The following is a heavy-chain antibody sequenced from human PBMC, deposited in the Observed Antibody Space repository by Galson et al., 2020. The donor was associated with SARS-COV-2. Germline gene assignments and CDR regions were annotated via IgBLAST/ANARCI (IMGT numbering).Heavy chain of an antibody. D-gene: IGHD2-2*01. Sequence: GESLKISCAASGFTFSSYDMHWVRQATGKGLEWVSAIGTAGDTYYPGSVKGRFTISRENAKNSLYLQMNSLRAGDTAVYYCARGGSSTSWFRNPEGNYYYYYYMDVWGKGTTVTVSS. CDR1: GFTFSSYD. CDR2: IGTAGDT. V-gene: IGHV3-13*01. CDR3: ARGGSSTSWFRNPEGNYYYYYYMDV. J-gene: IGHJ6*03.